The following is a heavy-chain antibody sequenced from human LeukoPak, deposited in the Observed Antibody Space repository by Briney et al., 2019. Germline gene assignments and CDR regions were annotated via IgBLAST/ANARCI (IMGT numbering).Heavy chain of an antibody. D-gene: IGHD5-18*01. CDR2: ISTSGGST. V-gene: IGHV3-23*01. J-gene: IGHJ4*02. CDR1: GFTFSNYA. CDR3: AKRDTSGSYYFVY. Sequence: GGSLRLSCAASGFTFSNYAMSWVRQAPGKGLEWVSSISTSGGSTYYADSVKGRFTISRDNSKNTLYLQMNSLRAGDTAVYYCAKRDTSGSYYFVYWGQGTLVTVSS.